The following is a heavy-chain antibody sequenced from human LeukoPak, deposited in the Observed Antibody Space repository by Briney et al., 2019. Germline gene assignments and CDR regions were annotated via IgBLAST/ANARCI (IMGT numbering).Heavy chain of an antibody. CDR3: ARDSTGYYGSGSYFLSG. V-gene: IGHV3-66*01. J-gene: IGHJ4*02. CDR2: IYSGGST. Sequence: GGSLRLSCAASRFTVSSNYMSWVRQAPGKGLEWVSVIYSGGSTYYADSVKGRFTISRDNSKNTLYLQMNSLRAEDTAVYYCARDSTGYYGSGSYFLSGWGQGTLVTVSS. D-gene: IGHD3-10*01. CDR1: RFTVSSNY.